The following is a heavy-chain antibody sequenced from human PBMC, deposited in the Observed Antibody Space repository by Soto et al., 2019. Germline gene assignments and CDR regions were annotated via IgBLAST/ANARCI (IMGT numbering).Heavy chain of an antibody. D-gene: IGHD6-6*01. CDR1: GYSIRSGYF. V-gene: IGHV4-38-2*01. CDR3: ARSMYSTSAQLYYGMDV. J-gene: IGHJ6*02. Sequence: SETLSLTCAVSGYSIRSGYFWGWIRQHPGKGLEWIGSMYHSGITYYNLSLKSRVTISVDTSKNQLPLKLSSATAADTAVYYCARSMYSTSAQLYYGMDVWGQGTTVTVSS. CDR2: MYHSGIT.